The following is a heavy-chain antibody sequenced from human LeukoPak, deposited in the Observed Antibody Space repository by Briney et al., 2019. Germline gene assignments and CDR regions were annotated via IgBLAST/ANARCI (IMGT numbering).Heavy chain of an antibody. Sequence: SETLSLTCAVSGGSIRGYYWSWVRQSPGKGLEWIGDINQNAGTDYNPSLKSRVTMSIDSSKNQISLNVTAATAADTAIYYCTRGRTRLSWLDPWGQGTLVTVSS. D-gene: IGHD6-6*01. J-gene: IGHJ5*02. CDR3: TRGRTRLSWLDP. CDR2: INQNAGT. CDR1: GGSIRGYY. V-gene: IGHV4-34*01.